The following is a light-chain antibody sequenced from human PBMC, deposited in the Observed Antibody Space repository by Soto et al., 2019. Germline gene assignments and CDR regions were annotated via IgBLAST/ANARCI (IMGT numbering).Light chain of an antibody. CDR3: LQDYTYPRT. Sequence: AIQMTQSPSSLSASVGDRVTITCRASQGIRSDLAWYQKKSGKAPKLLIYAASSLQSGVPSRFSGSGSGSDFTLTISSLQHEDSATYYCLQDYTYPRTFGQGTSVQI. CDR1: QGIRSD. V-gene: IGKV1-6*01. CDR2: AAS. J-gene: IGKJ1*01.